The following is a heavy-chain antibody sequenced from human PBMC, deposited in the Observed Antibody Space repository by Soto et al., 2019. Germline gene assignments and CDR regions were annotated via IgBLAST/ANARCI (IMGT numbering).Heavy chain of an antibody. J-gene: IGHJ4*03. CDR2: VHYSGTT. Sequence: SETLSLTCTVSGGPISSYYWSWIRQPPEKGLEWIGYVHYSGTTNYNPSLQSRVTMSVDTSKNQFSLSLPSVTTVDTAVYYCIGISRDFDNWGQGISVTVSS. CDR1: GGPISSYY. D-gene: IGHD2-21*01. CDR3: IGISRDFDN. V-gene: IGHV4-59*01.